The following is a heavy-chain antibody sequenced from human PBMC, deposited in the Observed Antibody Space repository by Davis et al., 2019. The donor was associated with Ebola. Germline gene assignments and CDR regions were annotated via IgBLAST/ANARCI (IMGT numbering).Heavy chain of an antibody. Sequence: SETLSLTCTVSGGSISSGDYYWSWIRQPPGKGLEWIGYIYYSGSTYYNPSLKSRVTISVDTSKNQFSLKLSSVTAADTAVYYCASSYGSGSYYRDYWGQGTLVTVSS. D-gene: IGHD3-10*01. CDR2: IYYSGST. V-gene: IGHV4-30-4*01. CDR1: GGSISSGDYY. CDR3: ASSYGSGSYYRDY. J-gene: IGHJ4*02.